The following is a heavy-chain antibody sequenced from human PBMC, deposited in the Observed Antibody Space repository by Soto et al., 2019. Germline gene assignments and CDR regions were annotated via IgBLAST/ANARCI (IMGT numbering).Heavy chain of an antibody. CDR2: INAGNGNT. CDR3: ASLSGAAEKVDF. CDR1: GYTFTTYA. D-gene: IGHD1-26*01. Sequence: QVQLVQSGAEVKKPGASVKLSCKASGYTFTTYAIHWVRQAPGQRLEWMGWINAGNGNTKDSQKFQGRVTITRDTSATTAYMDLSSLRSEDTAVYYCASLSGAAEKVDFWGQGTLVSVSS. J-gene: IGHJ4*02. V-gene: IGHV1-3*01.